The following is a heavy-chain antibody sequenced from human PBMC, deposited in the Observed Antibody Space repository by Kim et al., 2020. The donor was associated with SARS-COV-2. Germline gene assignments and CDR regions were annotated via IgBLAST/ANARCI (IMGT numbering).Heavy chain of an antibody. Sequence: SETLSLTCAVYGGSFSGYYWSWIRQPPGKGLEWFGEINHSGSTNYNPSLKSRVTISVDTSKNQFYLKLSSVTAADTAVYYCARDRSSRFIIFYYYGMDVWAQGTAVTVSS. CDR3: ARDRSSRFIIFYYYGMDV. V-gene: IGHV4-34*01. CDR2: INHSGST. CDR1: GGSFSGYY. D-gene: IGHD6-13*01. J-gene: IGHJ6*02.